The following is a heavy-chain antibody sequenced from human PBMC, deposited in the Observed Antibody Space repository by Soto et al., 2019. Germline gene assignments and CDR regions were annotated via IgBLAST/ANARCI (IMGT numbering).Heavy chain of an antibody. CDR1: GFTFSSYE. J-gene: IGHJ4*02. V-gene: IGHV3-48*03. CDR2: ISTSGSAI. CDR3: ARVSSGGYDGDY. Sequence: EVQLVESGGGLVQPGGSLKLSCAASGFTFSSYEMNWVRQAPGKGLEWVSYISTSGSAIYYADSVKGRFTISRDNAKNSLYLQMNSLRAEDTAVYYCARVSSGGYDGDYWGQGTLVTVSS. D-gene: IGHD6-19*01.